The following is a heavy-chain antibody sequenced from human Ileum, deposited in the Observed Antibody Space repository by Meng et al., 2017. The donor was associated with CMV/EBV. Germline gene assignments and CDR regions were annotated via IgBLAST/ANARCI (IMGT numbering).Heavy chain of an antibody. CDR2: VYSSGST. CDR1: GGSISGYY. D-gene: IGHD2-2*01. Sequence: QAQLQEPGPGLVKPSETLSLTCTVSGGSISGYYCSWIRQPATKGLEWIGRVYSSGSTDYNPSLQSRVTMSVDTSKNQFSLKLSSVTAADTAVYYCARGSSSWAFDYWGQGTLVTVSS. J-gene: IGHJ4*02. CDR3: ARGSSSWAFDY. V-gene: IGHV4-4*07.